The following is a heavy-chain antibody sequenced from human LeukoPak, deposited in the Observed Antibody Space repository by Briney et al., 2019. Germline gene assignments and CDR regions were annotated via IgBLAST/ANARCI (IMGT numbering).Heavy chain of an antibody. CDR1: GLTFSTYG. V-gene: IGHV3-30*19. CDR2: ISYDGSHK. Sequence: TGGSLRLSCAASGLTFSTYGMHWVRQAPGKGLEWVAVISYDGSHKYYADSVKGRFTISRDNSMNTLYLQMNSLRADDTAVYYCAGSPRATVTGHWFDPWGQGTLVTVSS. CDR3: AGSPRATVTGHWFDP. D-gene: IGHD4-17*01. J-gene: IGHJ5*02.